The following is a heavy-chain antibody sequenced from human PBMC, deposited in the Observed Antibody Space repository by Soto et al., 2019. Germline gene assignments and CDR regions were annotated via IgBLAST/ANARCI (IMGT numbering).Heavy chain of an antibody. CDR3: ARTIIAFGEVIAPLWFDP. D-gene: IGHD3-16*02. J-gene: IGHJ5*02. CDR2: ISSGGNFI. CDR1: GFTFSDYC. Sequence: PGGSLRLSCVVSGFTFSDYCMNWVRQAPGRGLEWVASISSGGNFIYYADSVRGRFTISRDNAENSLYLQMNSLGVEDTATYYCARTIIAFGEVIAPLWFDPWGQGTQVTVSS. V-gene: IGHV3-21*06.